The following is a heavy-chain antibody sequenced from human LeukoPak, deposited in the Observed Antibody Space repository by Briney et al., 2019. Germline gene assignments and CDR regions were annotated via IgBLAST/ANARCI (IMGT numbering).Heavy chain of an antibody. CDR2: INHSGST. CDR3: ARRYCSSTSCQSPPYYYYYYMDV. V-gene: IGHV4-34*01. J-gene: IGHJ6*03. Sequence: SETLSLTCAVYGGSFSGYYWSWIRQPPGKGLEWIGEINHSGSTNYNPSLKSRVTISVDTSKNQFSLKLSSVTAADTAVYYCARRYCSSTSCQSPPYYYYYYMDVWGKGTTVTVSS. CDR1: GGSFSGYY. D-gene: IGHD2-2*01.